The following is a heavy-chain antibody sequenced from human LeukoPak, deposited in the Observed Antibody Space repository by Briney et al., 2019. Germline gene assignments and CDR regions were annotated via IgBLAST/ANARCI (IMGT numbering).Heavy chain of an antibody. D-gene: IGHD5-18*01. J-gene: IGHJ5*02. Sequence: SETLSLTCTVSGGSISSYYWSWIRQPPGKGLEGIGYIYYSGSTNYNPSLKSRVTISVDTSKNQFSLKLSSVTAADTAVYYCARRRGYSYGLNWFDPWGQGTLVTVSS. CDR3: ARRRGYSYGLNWFDP. V-gene: IGHV4-59*08. CDR1: GGSISSYY. CDR2: IYYSGST.